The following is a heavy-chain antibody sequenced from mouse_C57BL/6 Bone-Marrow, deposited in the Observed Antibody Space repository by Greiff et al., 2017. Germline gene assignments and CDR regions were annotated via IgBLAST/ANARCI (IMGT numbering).Heavy chain of an antibody. CDR3: TPYELDGY. D-gene: IGHD2-3*01. Sequence: EVQLQQSGAELVRPGASVKLSCTASGFNIKDDYMHWVKQRPEQGLEWIGWIDPENGDTEYASKFQGKATITADTSSNTAYLPLSSLTSEDTAVYYCTPYELDGYWGQGTTLTVSS. V-gene: IGHV14-4*01. CDR1: GFNIKDDY. CDR2: IDPENGDT. J-gene: IGHJ2*01.